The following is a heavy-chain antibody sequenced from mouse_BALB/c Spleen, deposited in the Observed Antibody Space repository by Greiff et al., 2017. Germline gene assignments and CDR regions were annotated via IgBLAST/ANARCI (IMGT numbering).Heavy chain of an antibody. CDR2: IWSGGST. Sequence: VQGVESGPGLVQPSQSLSITCTVSGFSLTSYGVHWVRQSPGKGLEWLGVIWSGGSTDYNAAFISRLSISKDNSKSQVFFKMNSLQANDTAIYYCASYDYDGAYWGQGTLVTVSA. J-gene: IGHJ3*01. CDR3: ASYDYDGAY. D-gene: IGHD2-4*01. CDR1: GFSLTSYG. V-gene: IGHV2-2*02.